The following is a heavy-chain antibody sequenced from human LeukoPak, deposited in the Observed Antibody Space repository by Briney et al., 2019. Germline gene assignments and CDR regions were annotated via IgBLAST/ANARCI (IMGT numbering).Heavy chain of an antibody. CDR2: IYYSGST. D-gene: IGHD6-13*01. Sequence: PSETLSLTCTVSGGSISSNSYYWGWIRQPPGKGLEWIGSIYYSGSTYYNPSLKSRVTISVDTSKNQFSLKLSSVTAADTAMYYCARISSSNWYNERGAFDVWGQGTMVTVSS. V-gene: IGHV4-39*07. CDR1: GGSISSNSYY. J-gene: IGHJ3*01. CDR3: ARISSSNWYNERGAFDV.